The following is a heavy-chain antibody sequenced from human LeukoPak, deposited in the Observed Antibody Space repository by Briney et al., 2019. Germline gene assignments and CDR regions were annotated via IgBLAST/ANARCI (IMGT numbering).Heavy chain of an antibody. Sequence: GGSLRLSCAASGFTFSSYAMHWVRQAPGKGLEWVAVISYDGSNKYYADSVKGRFTISRDNSKNTLYLQMNSLRAEDTAVYYCAGDYGSGSYYTSAYWGQGTLVTVSS. CDR3: AGDYGSGSYYTSAY. V-gene: IGHV3-30-3*01. D-gene: IGHD3-10*01. CDR2: ISYDGSNK. J-gene: IGHJ4*02. CDR1: GFTFSSYA.